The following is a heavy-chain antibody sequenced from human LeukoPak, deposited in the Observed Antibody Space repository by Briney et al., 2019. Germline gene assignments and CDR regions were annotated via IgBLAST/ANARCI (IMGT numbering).Heavy chain of an antibody. Sequence: PGGSLRLSCAASGFTVSSTYMPWVRQAPGKGLEWVSLIYSADTTSYADSVEGRFAISRDSSKNTLYLQMNSLRAEDTAVYFCARASQWLAFDYWGQGTPVTVSS. CDR1: GFTVSSTY. CDR2: IYSADTT. V-gene: IGHV3-66*01. J-gene: IGHJ4*02. D-gene: IGHD6-19*01. CDR3: ARASQWLAFDY.